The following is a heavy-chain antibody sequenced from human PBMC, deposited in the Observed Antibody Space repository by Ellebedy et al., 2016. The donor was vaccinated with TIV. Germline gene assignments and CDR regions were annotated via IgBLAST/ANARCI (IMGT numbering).Heavy chain of an antibody. V-gene: IGHV3-23*01. CDR2: ISGSAGST. D-gene: IGHD5-18*01. CDR3: ASNVDTAKVRGNY. CDR1: GFTFSTYP. Sequence: GESLKISCAASGFTFSTYPMNWVRQAPGKGLEWVSFISGSAGSTYYADSVKGRFTISRDNSKNTLYLQMNSLRVEDTARYYCASNVDTAKVRGNYWGQGTLVTVSS. J-gene: IGHJ4*02.